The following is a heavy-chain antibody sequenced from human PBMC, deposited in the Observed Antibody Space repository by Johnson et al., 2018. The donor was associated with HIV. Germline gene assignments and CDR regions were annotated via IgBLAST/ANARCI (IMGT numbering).Heavy chain of an antibody. Sequence: MLLVESGGGLVQPGGSLRLSCAASGFTFSSYWMSWVRQAPGKGLEWVANIKQDGSEKYYVDSVKGRFTISRDNAKNSLYLQMNSLRAEDTAVYYCARVQSVQWELLDGDAFDIWGQGTMVTVSS. CDR1: GFTFSSYW. J-gene: IGHJ3*02. CDR2: IKQDGSEK. CDR3: ARVQSVQWELLDGDAFDI. V-gene: IGHV3-7*01. D-gene: IGHD1-26*01.